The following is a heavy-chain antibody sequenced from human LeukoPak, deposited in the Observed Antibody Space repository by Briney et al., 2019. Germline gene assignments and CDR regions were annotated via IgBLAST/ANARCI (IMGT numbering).Heavy chain of an antibody. J-gene: IGHJ4*02. CDR1: GFTFSSYA. V-gene: IGHV3-23*01. Sequence: EPGGSLRLSCAASGFTFSSYAMSWIRQAPGKGLEWVSAISGSGGSTYYADSVKGRFTISRDNSKNTLYLQMNSLRAEDTAVYYCAKEPGRYSSGRYDYWGQGTLVTVSS. D-gene: IGHD6-19*01. CDR3: AKEPGRYSSGRYDY. CDR2: ISGSGGST.